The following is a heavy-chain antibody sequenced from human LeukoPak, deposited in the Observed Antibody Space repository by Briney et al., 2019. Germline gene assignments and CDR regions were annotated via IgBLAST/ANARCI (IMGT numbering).Heavy chain of an antibody. Sequence: SETLSLTCSVSGGSISSSSYYWGWIRQPPGKGLEWIGSIYYSGSTYYNPSLKSRVTISVDTSKNQFSLKLSSVTAADTAVYYCARDRAARPLSGWFDPWGQGTLVTVSS. D-gene: IGHD6-6*01. CDR1: GGSISSSSYY. V-gene: IGHV4-39*07. CDR2: IYYSGST. CDR3: ARDRAARPLSGWFDP. J-gene: IGHJ5*02.